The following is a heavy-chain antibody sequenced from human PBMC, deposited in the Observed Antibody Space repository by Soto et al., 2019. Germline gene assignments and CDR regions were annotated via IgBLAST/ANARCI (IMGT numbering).Heavy chain of an antibody. CDR2: MNPNSGNT. CDR1: GYTFTSYD. Sequence: GASVKVSCKASGYTFTSYDINWVRQATGQGLEWMGWMNPNSGNTGYAQKFQGRVTMTRNTSISTAYMELSSLRSDDTAVYYCARVPYYDFWSGPNWFDPWGQGTLVTVSS. D-gene: IGHD3-3*01. V-gene: IGHV1-8*01. CDR3: ARVPYYDFWSGPNWFDP. J-gene: IGHJ5*02.